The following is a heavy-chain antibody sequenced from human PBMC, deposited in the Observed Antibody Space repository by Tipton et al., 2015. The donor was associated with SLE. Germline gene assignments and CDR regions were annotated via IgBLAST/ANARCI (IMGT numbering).Heavy chain of an antibody. CDR3: ARLVGTTLSAGDGFDP. CDR1: GGSISSYH. Sequence: GLVKPSETLSLTCTVSGGSISSYHWSWIRQSPGKGLEWIGYIYYSGGTNYNPTLKSRVTISIDASRKQFSLKLTSETAADTAIYYCARLVGTTLSAGDGFDPWGQGILVSVS. CDR2: IYYSGGT. V-gene: IGHV4-59*08. J-gene: IGHJ5*02. D-gene: IGHD2-15*01.